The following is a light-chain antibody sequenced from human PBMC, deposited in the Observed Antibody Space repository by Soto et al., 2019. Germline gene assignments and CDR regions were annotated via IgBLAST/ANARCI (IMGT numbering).Light chain of an antibody. V-gene: IGKV4-1*01. CDR3: QQYYNTPWT. J-gene: IGKJ1*01. CDR1: QSVLYSSNNKNY. Sequence: DIVMTQSPDSLAVSLGERATINCKSSQSVLYSSNNKNYLTWYQQKPGQPPKLLIYWASTRESGVPDRFSGSGYGTDSTRTISSLQAEDVAVYYCQQYYNTPWTFGQGTKVEIK. CDR2: WAS.